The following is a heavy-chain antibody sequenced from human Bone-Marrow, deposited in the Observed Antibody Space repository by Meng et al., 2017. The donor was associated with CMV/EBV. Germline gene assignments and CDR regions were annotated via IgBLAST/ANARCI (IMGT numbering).Heavy chain of an antibody. CDR3: ARGRGYCISNNCYDFDY. CDR2: IYPGDSNI. D-gene: IGHD2-2*01. CDR1: GYSFNNFW. Sequence: GESLKISCKASGYSFNNFWIAWVRQMPGKGLEWMGMIYPGDSNIKYRPSFQGQVTISADKSISTAYFHWSSLEASDTAMYYCARGRGYCISNNCYDFDYWGQGPLVTGYS. V-gene: IGHV5-51*01. J-gene: IGHJ4*02.